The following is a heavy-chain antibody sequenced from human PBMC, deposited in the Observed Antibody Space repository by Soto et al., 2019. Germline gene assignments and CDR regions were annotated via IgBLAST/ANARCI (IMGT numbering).Heavy chain of an antibody. D-gene: IGHD1-1*01. V-gene: IGHV3-21*01. J-gene: IGHJ4*02. CDR3: ARGDAYNSFDY. CDR2: ISSNGDYT. Sequence: GGSLRLSCAASGFTFSSYWMHWVRQAPGKGLVWVSSISSNGDYTNYADSVKGRFTISRDNAKNSLYLQMSSLRAGDTAMFYCARGDAYNSFDYWGQGALVTSPQ. CDR1: GFTFSSYW.